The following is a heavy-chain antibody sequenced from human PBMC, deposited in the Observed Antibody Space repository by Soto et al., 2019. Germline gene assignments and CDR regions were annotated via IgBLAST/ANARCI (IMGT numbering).Heavy chain of an antibody. V-gene: IGHV3-23*01. Sequence: EVQLLESGGGLVQPGGSLRLSCAASGFTFSSYAMSWVRQAPWKGLEWVSVISGSGGSTYYADSVKGRFTISRDNSKNTLYLQMNSLRAEDTAVYYCAKWSIVVVPAAGDFDYWGQGTLVTVSS. J-gene: IGHJ4*02. CDR1: GFTFSSYA. CDR3: AKWSIVVVPAAGDFDY. D-gene: IGHD2-2*01. CDR2: ISGSGGST.